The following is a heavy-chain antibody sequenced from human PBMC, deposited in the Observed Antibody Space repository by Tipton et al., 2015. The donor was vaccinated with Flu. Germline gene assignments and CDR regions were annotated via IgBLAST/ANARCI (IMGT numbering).Heavy chain of an antibody. CDR3: ARDVAAFPAAIRD. D-gene: IGHD6-13*01. V-gene: IGHV4-39*07. J-gene: IGHJ4*02. CDR2: IYYSGST. Sequence: TLSLTCTVSGGSISGSSYFWGWIRQPPGKGLEWIGSIYYSGSTYYNPSLKSRVTISVDTSKSQFSLMLRSVTAADTAVYYCARDVAAFPAAIRDWGQGTLVTVSS. CDR1: GGSISGSSYF.